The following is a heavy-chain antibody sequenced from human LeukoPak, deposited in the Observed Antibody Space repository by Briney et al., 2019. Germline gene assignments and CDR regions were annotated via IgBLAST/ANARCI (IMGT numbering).Heavy chain of an antibody. CDR3: AELGITMIGGV. V-gene: IGHV3-48*03. J-gene: IGHJ6*04. Sequence: GGSLRPSCAASGFTFSSYEMDWGRQSPGEGVGGGSYISSSGSTIYYADSVKGRSTIYRDNAKNSLYLQMNSLRAEDTAVYYCAELGITMIGGVWGKGTTVTISS. CDR1: GFTFSSYE. CDR2: ISSSGSTI. D-gene: IGHD3-10*02.